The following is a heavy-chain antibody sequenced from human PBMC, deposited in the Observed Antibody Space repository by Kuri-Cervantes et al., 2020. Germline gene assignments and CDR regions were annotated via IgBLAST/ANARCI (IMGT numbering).Heavy chain of an antibody. Sequence: ETLSLSCAASGFTFSSYSMNWVRQAPGKGLYWVSYITSGSSAIYYADSVKCRFTISRDNAKNSLYLQMNSLRDEDTAVYYCAREGGSGDHWLPGLTQNYGMDVWGQGTTVTVSS. CDR3: AREGGSGDHWLPGLTQNYGMDV. D-gene: IGHD3-9*01. CDR2: ITSGSSAI. V-gene: IGHV3-48*02. J-gene: IGHJ6*02. CDR1: GFTFSSYS.